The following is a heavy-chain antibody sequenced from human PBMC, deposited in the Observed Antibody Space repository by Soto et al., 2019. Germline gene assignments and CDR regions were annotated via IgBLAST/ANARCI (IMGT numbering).Heavy chain of an antibody. D-gene: IGHD6-13*01. Sequence: HPGGSLRLSCAASGFTVSNNYMTWVRQAPGKGLEWVSVIYSGGSTYYADSVKGRFTISRDNSKNTLYLQMNSLRAEDTAVYYCARGPLYSSSWPYWFDPWGQGTLVTVSS. CDR2: IYSGGST. J-gene: IGHJ5*02. CDR1: GFTVSNNY. CDR3: ARGPLYSSSWPYWFDP. V-gene: IGHV3-53*01.